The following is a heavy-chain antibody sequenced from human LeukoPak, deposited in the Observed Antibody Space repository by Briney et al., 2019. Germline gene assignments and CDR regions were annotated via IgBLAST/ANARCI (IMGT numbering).Heavy chain of an antibody. CDR3: ARGVNNYYYYYMDV. J-gene: IGHJ6*03. V-gene: IGHV3-11*04. CDR2: ISSSGSTI. CDR1: GITFSSSL. Sequence: PGGSLRLSCAASGITFSSSLMSWIRQAPGKGLEWVSYISSSGSTIYYADSVKGRFTISRDNAKNSLYLQMNSLRAEDTAVYYCARGVNNYYYYYMDVWGKGTTVTGSS.